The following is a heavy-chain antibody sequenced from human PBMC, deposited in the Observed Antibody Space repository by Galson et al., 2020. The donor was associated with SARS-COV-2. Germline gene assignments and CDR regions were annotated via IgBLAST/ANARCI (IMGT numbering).Heavy chain of an antibody. Sequence: GGSLSLSCAASGFTFSSYSMNWVRQAPGTGLEWVSYISSSSSTIYYADSVKGRFTISRDNAKNSLYLQMNSLRDEDTAVYYCVRAGYCSGGSCYYYYYGMDVWGQGTTVTVSS. CDR2: ISSSSSTI. J-gene: IGHJ6*02. D-gene: IGHD2-15*01. V-gene: IGHV3-48*02. CDR1: GFTFSSYS. CDR3: VRAGYCSGGSCYYYYYGMDV.